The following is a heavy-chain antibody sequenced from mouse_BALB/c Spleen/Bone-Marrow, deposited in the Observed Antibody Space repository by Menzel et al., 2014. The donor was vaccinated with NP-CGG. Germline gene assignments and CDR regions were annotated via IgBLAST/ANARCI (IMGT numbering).Heavy chain of an antibody. CDR3: ARSKVLYAMDY. V-gene: IGHV1-9*01. Sequence: PGHGLEWIGEILPGSGSTNYNEKFKGKATFTAETSSNTAYMQLSSLTSEDSAVYYCARSKVLYAMDYWGQGTSVTVSS. D-gene: IGHD2-14*01. J-gene: IGHJ4*01. CDR2: ILPGSGST.